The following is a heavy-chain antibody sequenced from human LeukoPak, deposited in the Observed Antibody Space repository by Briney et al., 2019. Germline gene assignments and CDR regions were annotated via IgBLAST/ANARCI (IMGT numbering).Heavy chain of an antibody. V-gene: IGHV1-2*02. Sequence: ASVKVSCKASGYTFTGYYMHWVRQAPGQGLEWMGWINPNSGGTNYAQKFQGRVTMTRDTSISTAYMELSSLRSDDTTVYFCASESIGSPNSFDPWGQGTLVTVSS. CDR3: ASESIGSPNSFDP. J-gene: IGHJ5*02. D-gene: IGHD4-23*01. CDR1: GYTFTGYY. CDR2: INPNSGGT.